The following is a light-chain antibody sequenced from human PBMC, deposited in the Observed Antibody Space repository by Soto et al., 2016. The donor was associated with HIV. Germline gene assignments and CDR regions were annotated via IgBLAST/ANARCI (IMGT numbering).Light chain of an antibody. J-gene: IGKJ1*01. CDR1: QGIRDH. CDR3: LHDYNYPRA. Sequence: AIQMTQSPSSLSASIGDRVTITCRASQGIRDHLGWYQQKPGKAPKLLIYAASSLQSGVPSRFSGSGSGTDFTLTISSLQPEDSATYYCLHDYNYPRAFGQGTKV. CDR2: AAS. V-gene: IGKV1-6*01.